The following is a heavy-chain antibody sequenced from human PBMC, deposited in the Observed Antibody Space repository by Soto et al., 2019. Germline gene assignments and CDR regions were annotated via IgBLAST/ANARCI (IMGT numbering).Heavy chain of an antibody. Sequence: GGSLRLYCAASGVTFRSSSMSWVRQAPGKGLEWVSAINTGGSTYYADSVQGRFTIFIDNSKKTLYLQMNSLRADDTAVYYCAEPQWELLDWGQGTLVTVSS. CDR2: INTGGST. CDR1: GVTFRSSS. V-gene: IGHV3-23*01. CDR3: AEPQWELLD. D-gene: IGHD1-26*01. J-gene: IGHJ4*02.